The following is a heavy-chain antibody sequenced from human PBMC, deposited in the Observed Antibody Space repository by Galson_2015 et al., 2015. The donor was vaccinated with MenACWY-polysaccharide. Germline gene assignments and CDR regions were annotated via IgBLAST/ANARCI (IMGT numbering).Heavy chain of an antibody. Sequence: SVKVSCKASGYTFNNYYMHWVRQAPGQGLEWMAIIDPSGGSTTYAQEFQGRVSMSRDTSTSTVYMELSRLSSDDTAVYYCARGDLICGVVANRFDPWGQGTLVTVSS. V-gene: IGHV1-46*02. D-gene: IGHD3-3*01. CDR3: ARGDLICGVVANRFDP. J-gene: IGHJ5*02. CDR1: GYTFNNYY. CDR2: IDPSGGST.